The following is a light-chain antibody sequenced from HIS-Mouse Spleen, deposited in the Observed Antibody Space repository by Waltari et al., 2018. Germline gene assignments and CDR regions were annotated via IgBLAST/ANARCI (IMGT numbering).Light chain of an antibody. CDR1: SSDDGGCKD. V-gene: IGLV2-14*03. CDR2: AVS. Sequence: QSALTQPASVSWSPGPSITTSCPGSSSDDGGCKDSSWYQQQPGKTPKLMIYAVSNRPSGVSIRFSGSNSGNTASLTISGLQAEDEADYYCSSYTSSSTEVFGGGTKLTVL. CDR3: SSYTSSSTEV. J-gene: IGLJ2*01.